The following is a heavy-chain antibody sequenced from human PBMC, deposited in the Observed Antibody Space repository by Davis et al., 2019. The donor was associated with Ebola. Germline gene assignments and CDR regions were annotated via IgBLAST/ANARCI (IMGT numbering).Heavy chain of an antibody. D-gene: IGHD2-2*01. CDR1: GGSFSGYY. J-gene: IGHJ5*02. V-gene: IGHV4-34*01. CDR2: IYHTGRT. Sequence: PSETLSLTCAVYGGSFSGYYWTWVRQSPEKGLEWIGEIYHTGRTTSNSALKSRVTISVDRSRNQFSLKVTSVTAADTAVYYCVRYCSSTTCNLLDPWGQGSLVIVSS. CDR3: VRYCSSTTCNLLDP.